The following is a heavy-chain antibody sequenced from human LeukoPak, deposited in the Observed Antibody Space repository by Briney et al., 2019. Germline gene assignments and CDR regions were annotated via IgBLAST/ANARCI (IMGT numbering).Heavy chain of an antibody. CDR1: GASVSNYY. V-gene: IGHV4-39*07. D-gene: IGHD5-18*01. CDR2: IYHSGTTYSGST. CDR3: ARAGGYGLIDY. J-gene: IGHJ4*02. Sequence: SETLSLTCNVSGASVSNYYWVWIRQPPGKGLEWIGSIYHSGTTYSGSTYYNPSLKSRVTISLDTSKNQFSLKVGSMTAADTAVYYCARAGGYGLIDYWGQGTMVTVSS.